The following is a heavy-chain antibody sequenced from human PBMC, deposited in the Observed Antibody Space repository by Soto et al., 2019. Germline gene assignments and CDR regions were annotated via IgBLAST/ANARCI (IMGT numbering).Heavy chain of an antibody. D-gene: IGHD1-1*01. Sequence: SETLSLTCTVSGGSVSSGNYYWSWIRQPPGKGLEWIGLIYYSGSTNYNPSLKSRVTISVDTSKNQFSPKLTSATAADTAVYYCARRYGGNLDYWGQGTLVTVSS. J-gene: IGHJ4*02. V-gene: IGHV4-61*01. CDR1: GGSVSSGNYY. CDR2: IYYSGST. CDR3: ARRYGGNLDY.